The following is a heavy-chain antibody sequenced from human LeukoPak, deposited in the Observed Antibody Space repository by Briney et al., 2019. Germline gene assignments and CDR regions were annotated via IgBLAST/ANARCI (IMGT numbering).Heavy chain of an antibody. D-gene: IGHD5-24*01. CDR2: IYYSGST. CDR3: ARLGDGDNLRYFDY. V-gene: IGHV4-59*08. Sequence: SETLSLTCTVSGDSIRGNYWTWIRQPPGKGLEGIGYIYYSGSTNYNASLKSRVTISVDTSKDQSSLKLSSVTAADTAVYYCARLGDGDNLRYFDYWGQGTLVTVSS. CDR1: GDSIRGNY. J-gene: IGHJ4*02.